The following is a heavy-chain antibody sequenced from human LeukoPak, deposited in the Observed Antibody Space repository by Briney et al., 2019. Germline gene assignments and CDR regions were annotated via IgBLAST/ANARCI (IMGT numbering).Heavy chain of an antibody. D-gene: IGHD5-18*01. CDR3: AKDRDIYGYVTSFDY. Sequence: GGSLRLSCAASGFTFSSYAMSWVRRTPGQGLECVSAISGSDGRTYYADFVKGRFTISTDNSKNTLYLQIISLRADDTAVFYCAKDRDIYGYVTSFDYWGQGILVTVSS. V-gene: IGHV3-23*01. CDR1: GFTFSSYA. J-gene: IGHJ4*02. CDR2: ISGSDGRT.